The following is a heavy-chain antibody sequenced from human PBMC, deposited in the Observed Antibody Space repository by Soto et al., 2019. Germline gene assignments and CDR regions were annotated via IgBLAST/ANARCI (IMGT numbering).Heavy chain of an antibody. V-gene: IGHV3-66*01. Sequence: GGSLRLSCAASGFTVSSNYMSWVRQAPGKGLEWVSVIYSGGSTYYADSVKGRFNISRDNSKNTLYLQMNSLRTEDKTVYYCRSEYNYDILTGYSPYYGMDVWGQGTTVTVSS. CDR3: RSEYNYDILTGYSPYYGMDV. J-gene: IGHJ6*02. CDR1: GFTVSSNY. CDR2: IYSGGST. D-gene: IGHD3-9*01.